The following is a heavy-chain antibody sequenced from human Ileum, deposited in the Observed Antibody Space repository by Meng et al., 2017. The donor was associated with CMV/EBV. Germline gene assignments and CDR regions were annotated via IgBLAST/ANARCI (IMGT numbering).Heavy chain of an antibody. D-gene: IGHD2-21*02. V-gene: IGHV1-18*01. CDR1: GYTFSSHG. CDR2: ISIYNGNT. CDR3: ARDSSDDYFDF. Sequence: QVQLVQSGAEVRKPXXXXGXSCETSGYTFSSHGINWVRQAPGQGLEWVAWISIYNGNTDYAEKVRGRVTLTTDTSRNTVYMDLRSLRSDDTAVYYCARDSSDDYFDFWGQGTLVTVSS. J-gene: IGHJ4*02.